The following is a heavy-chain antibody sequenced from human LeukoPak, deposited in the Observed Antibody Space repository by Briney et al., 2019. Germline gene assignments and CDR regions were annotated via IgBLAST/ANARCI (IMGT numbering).Heavy chain of an antibody. Sequence: ASVKVSCKASGYTFTGYYMHWVRQAPGQGLEWMGWVNPNSGGTNYAQKFQGRVTMTRDTSISTAYMELSRLRSDDTAVYYCARGGFRYNWNDPYYYYMDVWGKGTTVTISS. CDR3: ARGGFRYNWNDPYYYYMDV. CDR1: GYTFTGYY. J-gene: IGHJ6*03. CDR2: VNPNSGGT. V-gene: IGHV1-2*02. D-gene: IGHD1-20*01.